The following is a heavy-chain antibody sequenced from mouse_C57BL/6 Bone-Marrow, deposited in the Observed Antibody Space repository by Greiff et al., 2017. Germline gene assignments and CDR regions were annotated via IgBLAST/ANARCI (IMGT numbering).Heavy chain of an antibody. J-gene: IGHJ2*01. Sequence: VKLVESGAELARPGASVKLSCKASGYTFTSYGISWVKQRTGQGLEWIGEIYPRSGNTYYNEKFKGKATLTADKSSSTAYMELRSLTSEDSAVYFCARDGYYQYYFDYWGQGTTLTVSS. D-gene: IGHD2-3*01. CDR2: IYPRSGNT. CDR1: GYTFTSYG. V-gene: IGHV1-81*01. CDR3: ARDGYYQYYFDY.